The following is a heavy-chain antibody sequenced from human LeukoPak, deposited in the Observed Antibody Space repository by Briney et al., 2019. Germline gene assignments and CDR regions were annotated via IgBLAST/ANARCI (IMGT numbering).Heavy chain of an antibody. D-gene: IGHD3-3*01. J-gene: IGHJ6*02. V-gene: IGHV3-20*01. CDR1: GFTFDDYG. CDR3: ARDGKRVTTQFYYYGIDL. CDR2: ITWNGGST. Sequence: GGSLRLSCTAAGFTFDDYGMSWVRQIPRKGLEWVAGITWNGGSTDYAVSVRGRFTISRDNAKKSVYLQMNSVRAEDAALYHCARDGKRVTTQFYYYGIDLWGQGTTVTVSS.